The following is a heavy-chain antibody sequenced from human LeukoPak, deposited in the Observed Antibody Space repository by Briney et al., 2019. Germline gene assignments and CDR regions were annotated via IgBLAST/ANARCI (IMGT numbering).Heavy chain of an antibody. J-gene: IGHJ4*02. D-gene: IGHD5-18*01. CDR1: GGSISSRNW. Sequence: SETLSLTCAVSGGSISSRNWWSWVRQPPGKGLEWIGEIHHSGSTYYNPSLKSRVTISVDTSKNQFSLKLSSVTAADTAVYNCARVSGYSYGNFDYWGQGTLVTVSS. CDR3: ARVSGYSYGNFDY. CDR2: IHHSGST. V-gene: IGHV4-4*02.